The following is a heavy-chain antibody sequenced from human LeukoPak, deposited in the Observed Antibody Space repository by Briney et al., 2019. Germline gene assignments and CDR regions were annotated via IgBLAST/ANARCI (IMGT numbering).Heavy chain of an antibody. D-gene: IGHD3-9*01. CDR2: ISGSGGST. J-gene: IGHJ4*02. CDR1: GFTFSSYA. Sequence: GGSLRLSCAASGFTFSSYAMSWVRQAPGRGLEWVSAISGSGGSTYYADSVKGRFTISRDNSKNSLYLQMNSLRAEDTALYYCAKVAVRYEGALYFDYWGQGTLVTVSS. V-gene: IGHV3-23*01. CDR3: AKVAVRYEGALYFDY.